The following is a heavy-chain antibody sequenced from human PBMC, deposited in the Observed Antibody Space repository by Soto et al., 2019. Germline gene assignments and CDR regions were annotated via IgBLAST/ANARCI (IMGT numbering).Heavy chain of an antibody. CDR3: ARGWGSSNYYYYYGMDV. V-gene: IGHV4-34*01. D-gene: IGHD7-27*01. CDR2: INHSGST. Sequence: PSETLSLTCAVYGGSFSGYYWSWIRQPPGKGLEWIGEINHSGSTNYNPSLKSRVTISVDTSKNQFSLKLSSVTAADTAVYYCARGWGSSNYYYYYGMDVWGQGTTVTVSS. CDR1: GGSFSGYY. J-gene: IGHJ6*02.